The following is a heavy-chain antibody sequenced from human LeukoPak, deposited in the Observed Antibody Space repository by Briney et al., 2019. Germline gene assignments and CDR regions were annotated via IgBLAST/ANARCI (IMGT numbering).Heavy chain of an antibody. D-gene: IGHD3-16*01. V-gene: IGHV3-23*03. Sequence: GGSLRLSCAASGFTFSSYGMSWVRQAPGKGLEWVSIIYSGGSTFYADSVKGRFTISRDNAKNSLFLQMSSLRGEDTALYYCATEHWGPNSWGQGTLVTVSS. CDR1: GFTFSSYG. CDR3: ATEHWGPNS. J-gene: IGHJ4*02. CDR2: IYSGGST.